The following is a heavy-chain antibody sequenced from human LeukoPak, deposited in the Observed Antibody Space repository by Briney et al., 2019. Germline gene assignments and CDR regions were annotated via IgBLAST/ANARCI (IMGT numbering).Heavy chain of an antibody. J-gene: IGHJ3*02. Sequence: SETLSLTCAVYGGSFSGYYWSWIRQPPGKGLEWIGEINHSGSTNYNPSLKSRVTISVDTSKNQFSLKLSSVTAADTAVYYCATSAGRGYYYGNDAFDIWGQGTMVTVSS. V-gene: IGHV4-34*01. CDR3: ATSAGRGYYYGNDAFDI. CDR1: GGSFSGYY. CDR2: INHSGST. D-gene: IGHD3-22*01.